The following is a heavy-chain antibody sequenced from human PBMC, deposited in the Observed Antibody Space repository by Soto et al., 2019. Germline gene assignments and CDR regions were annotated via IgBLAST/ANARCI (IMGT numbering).Heavy chain of an antibody. CDR2: TYYRSKWYN. J-gene: IGHJ6*03. V-gene: IGHV6-1*01. D-gene: IGHD1-1*01. CDR1: GDSVSSNSAA. CDR3: ARGIGLERRTAYYYYYYMDV. Sequence: QSQTLSLTCAISGDSVSSNSAAWNWIRQSPSRGLEWLGRTYYRSKWYNDYAVSVKSRITINPSTSKNQFSLQLNSVTPEETAVYYCARGIGLERRTAYYYYYYMDVWGKGTTVTVSS.